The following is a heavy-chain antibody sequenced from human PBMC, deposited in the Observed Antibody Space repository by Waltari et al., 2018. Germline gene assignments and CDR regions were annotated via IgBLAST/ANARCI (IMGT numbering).Heavy chain of an antibody. Sequence: EVQLVESGGGLVQPGRSVRLSCAASGFTFENYAMYWVRQIPGKGLEWVSGINLSGGSVGYADFTEGRFTISRDNAKNSLYLEMNNLRAEDTALFYCAKGSSHDFGDFRQSFDYWGQGTLVTVSS. CDR3: AKGSSHDFGDFRQSFDY. J-gene: IGHJ4*02. CDR2: INLSGGSV. V-gene: IGHV3-9*01. D-gene: IGHD4-17*01. CDR1: GFTFENYA.